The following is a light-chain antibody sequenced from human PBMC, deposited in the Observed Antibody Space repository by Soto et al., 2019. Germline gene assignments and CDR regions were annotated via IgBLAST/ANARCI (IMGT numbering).Light chain of an antibody. Sequence: QSALTQPASVSGSPGQSITISCTGSSSDVGGYKYVSWYQQHPGKAPKLMIFEVSNRPSGVSNRFSGSKSGNTASLTISGLQAEDEDDYYCSSYASTTTLIFGGGTKVTVL. CDR1: SSDVGGYKY. CDR3: SSYASTTTLI. J-gene: IGLJ2*01. V-gene: IGLV2-14*01. CDR2: EVS.